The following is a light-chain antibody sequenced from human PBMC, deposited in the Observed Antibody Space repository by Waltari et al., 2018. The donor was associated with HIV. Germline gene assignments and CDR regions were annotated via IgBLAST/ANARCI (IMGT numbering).Light chain of an antibody. CDR2: DID. CDR3: ASNRLDSTLV. V-gene: IGLV2-14*03. Sequence: QSALTQPASVSGFPGQPINISCTGISTDSRFSQPVSWYQQHPGSVPRLIIYDIDSRPSGISDHFSGSRSGDSASLTISGLQSGDEAHYFCASNRLDSTLVFGGGTKLTIL. CDR1: STDSRFSQP. J-gene: IGLJ2*01.